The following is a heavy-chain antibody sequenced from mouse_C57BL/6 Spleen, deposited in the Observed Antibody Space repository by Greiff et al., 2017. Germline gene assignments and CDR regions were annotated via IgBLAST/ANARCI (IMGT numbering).Heavy chain of an antibody. D-gene: IGHD1-1*02. J-gene: IGHJ1*03. V-gene: IGHV7-1*01. CDR3: ARDAPDYVNWYFDV. CDR1: GFTFSDFY. CDR2: SRNKANDYTT. Sequence: EVMLVESGGGLVQSGRSLRLSCATSGFTFSDFYMEWVRQAPGKGLEWIAASRNKANDYTTEYSASVKGRFIVSRDTSQSILYLQMNALRAEDTAIYYCARDAPDYVNWYFDVWGTGTTVTVSS.